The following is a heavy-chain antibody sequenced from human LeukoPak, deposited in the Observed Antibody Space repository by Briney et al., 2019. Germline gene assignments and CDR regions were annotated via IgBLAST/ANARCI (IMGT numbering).Heavy chain of an antibody. D-gene: IGHD1-26*01. Sequence: PGGSLRLSCAASGFTFSGYSLTWVRQAPGKGLEWVSSISNTGSYTYYLDSVKGRFTISRDNAKNSTFLQMNSLRAEDTAVYYCARDRVGATDYFDYWGQGTLVTVSS. J-gene: IGHJ4*02. CDR3: ARDRVGATDYFDY. CDR1: GFTFSGYS. V-gene: IGHV3-21*01. CDR2: ISNTGSYT.